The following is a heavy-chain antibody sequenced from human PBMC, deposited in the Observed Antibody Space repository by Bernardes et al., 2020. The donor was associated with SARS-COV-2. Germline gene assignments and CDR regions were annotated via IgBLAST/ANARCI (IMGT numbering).Heavy chain of an antibody. CDR3: AKVGPYQLLPYGLFAQNWFDP. J-gene: IGHJ5*02. Sequence: SETLSLTCAVYGGSLNGHFWSWIRQAPGKGLEWLGEINPSGSSAKYNPSLKSPVPISVDTSRNQFTLKMSAVTGADTAVYYCAKVGPYQLLPYGLFAQNWFDPWGQGTLVTVSS. CDR2: INPSGSSA. CDR1: GGSLNGHF. D-gene: IGHD2-2*01. V-gene: IGHV4-34*01.